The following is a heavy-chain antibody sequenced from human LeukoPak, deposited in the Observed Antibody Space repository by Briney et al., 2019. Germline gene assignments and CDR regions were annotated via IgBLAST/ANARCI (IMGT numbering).Heavy chain of an antibody. CDR2: LRYDGSNK. D-gene: IGHD3-3*01. J-gene: IGHJ4*02. Sequence: GGSLRLSCTASGFTFSTYGMHWVRQAPGTGLEWVAFLRYDGSNKFYADSVKGRFTISRDNSKNTLYLQMNSLRAGDTAVYYCAKADYDFWSVSWGQGTLVTVSS. CDR1: GFTFSTYG. CDR3: AKADYDFWSVS. V-gene: IGHV3-30*02.